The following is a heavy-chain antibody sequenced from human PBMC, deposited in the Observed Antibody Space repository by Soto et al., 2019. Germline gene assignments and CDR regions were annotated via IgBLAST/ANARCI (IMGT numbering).Heavy chain of an antibody. D-gene: IGHD3-9*01. J-gene: IGHJ3*02. CDR2: IYYSGNT. CDR1: GGSISSYY. CDR3: ARYDILPGHHDAFDI. V-gene: IGHV4-59*01. Sequence: SETLSLTCTVSGGSISSYYWSWIRQSPGRGLEWIGYIYYSGNTNYNPSLKSRVTISVDTSKNQFSLTLTSVTTADTAVYYCARYDILPGHHDAFDIWGQGTVVTVSS.